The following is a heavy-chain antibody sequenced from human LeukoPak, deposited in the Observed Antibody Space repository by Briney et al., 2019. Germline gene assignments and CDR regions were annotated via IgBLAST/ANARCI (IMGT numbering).Heavy chain of an antibody. CDR1: GFTFSSYG. CDR3: AKDWLVPPH. D-gene: IGHD6-19*01. J-gene: IGHJ4*02. Sequence: GGSLRLSCAASGFTFSSYGMHWVRQAPGKGLEWVAFIGYDGSNKYYADSMKGRFTISRDNSKNTLYLQMNSLRAEDTAVYYCAKDWLVPPHWGQGTLVTVSS. V-gene: IGHV3-30*02. CDR2: IGYDGSNK.